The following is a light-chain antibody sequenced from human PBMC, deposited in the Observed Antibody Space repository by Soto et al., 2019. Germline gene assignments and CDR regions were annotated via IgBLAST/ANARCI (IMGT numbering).Light chain of an antibody. CDR1: QSVSSN. J-gene: IGKJ1*01. V-gene: IGKV3-15*01. Sequence: EIVMTQSPATLSVSPGERDTLSCRASQSVSSNLAWYQQKPGQAPRLLIYGASNRATGIPARFSGSGSGTEYTLTVSRLQSEDFAVYYCQQYNNWPWTVGQGTKVEIK. CDR3: QQYNNWPWT. CDR2: GAS.